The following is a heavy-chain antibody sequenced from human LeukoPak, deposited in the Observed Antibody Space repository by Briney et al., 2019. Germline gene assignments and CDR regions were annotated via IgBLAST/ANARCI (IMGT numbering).Heavy chain of an antibody. CDR3: ARGSIAALELFDY. V-gene: IGHV4-39*07. CDR1: GGSISSSSYY. CDR2: IYYSGST. J-gene: IGHJ4*02. Sequence: SETLSLTCTVSGGSISSSSYYWGWIRQPPGKGLEWIGSIYYSGSTYYNPSLKSRVTISVDTSKNQFSLKLSSVTAADTAVYYCARGSIAALELFDYWGQGTLVTVSS. D-gene: IGHD6-6*01.